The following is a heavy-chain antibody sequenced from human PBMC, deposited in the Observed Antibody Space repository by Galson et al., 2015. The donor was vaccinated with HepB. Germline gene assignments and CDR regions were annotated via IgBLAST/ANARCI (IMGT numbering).Heavy chain of an antibody. Sequence: SVKVSCKASGGTFSSYAISWVRQAPGQGLEWMGGIIPIFGTANYAQKFQGRVTITADESTSTAYMELSSLRSEDTAMYYCAKGPPFYSSNWPFDFWGQGTPVTVSS. D-gene: IGHD6-13*01. CDR2: IIPIFGTA. CDR3: AKGPPFYSSNWPFDF. CDR1: GGTFSSYA. V-gene: IGHV1-69*13. J-gene: IGHJ4*02.